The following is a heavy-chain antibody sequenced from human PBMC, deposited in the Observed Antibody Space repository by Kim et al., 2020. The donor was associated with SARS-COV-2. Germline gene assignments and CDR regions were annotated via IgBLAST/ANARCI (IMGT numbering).Heavy chain of an antibody. CDR1: GFTFSDYY. CDR3: ARDSKKAAAGSMDG. Sequence: GGSLRLSCGASGFTFSDYYMSWIRQAPGKGLEWLSYISDSGNTIYYADSVRGRFTTSRDNAKNSLYLQMNSLSAEDTAVSYCARDSKKAAAGSMDGWG. V-gene: IGHV3-11*04. D-gene: IGHD6-13*01. J-gene: IGHJ6*02. CDR2: ISDSGNTI.